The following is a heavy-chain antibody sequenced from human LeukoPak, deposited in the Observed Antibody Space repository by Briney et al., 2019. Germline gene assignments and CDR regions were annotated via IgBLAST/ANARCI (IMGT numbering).Heavy chain of an antibody. D-gene: IGHD3-10*01. J-gene: IGHJ4*02. CDR3: AKGPRTVRFGDRHKGIFDY. CDR2: IETGGAST. Sequence: GGSLRLSCAASGFTFSSYGMSWVRQAPGKGLEWVSAIETGGASTYYADSVKGRFSISRDNSKNTLYLQMNSLRAEDTAVYYCAKGPRTVRFGDRHKGIFDYWGQGTLVTVSS. V-gene: IGHV3-23*05. CDR1: GFTFSSYG.